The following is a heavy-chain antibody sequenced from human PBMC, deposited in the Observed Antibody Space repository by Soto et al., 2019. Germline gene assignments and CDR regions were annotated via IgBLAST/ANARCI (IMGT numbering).Heavy chain of an antibody. CDR1: ATSLSSTCYY. CDR3: ARQISGTYLSLRWSDP. D-gene: IGHD1-26*01. J-gene: IGHJ5*02. Sequence: SETLSLTCTVSATSLSSTCYYWVWIRQPPRKGLEWIRSIFYNGNTYYNSSLKSRVTISVDTSKNQFSLSLSSETAPDTAVYYCARQISGTYLSLRWSDPCGQGSLGTLSS. CDR2: IFYNGNT. V-gene: IGHV4-39*01.